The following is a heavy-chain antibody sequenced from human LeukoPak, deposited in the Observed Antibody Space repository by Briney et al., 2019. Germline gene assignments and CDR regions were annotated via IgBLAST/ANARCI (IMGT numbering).Heavy chain of an antibody. CDR1: GFTFSSYA. CDR2: ISGSGGST. Sequence: PGGSLRLSCAASGFTFSSYAMSWVRQAPGKGLEWVSAISGSGGSTYYADSVKGRFTISRDNSKNTLYLQMNSLKTEDTAVYYCTTAPVRSTVTTRWGQGTLVTVSS. V-gene: IGHV3-23*01. CDR3: TTAPVRSTVTTR. D-gene: IGHD4-17*01. J-gene: IGHJ4*02.